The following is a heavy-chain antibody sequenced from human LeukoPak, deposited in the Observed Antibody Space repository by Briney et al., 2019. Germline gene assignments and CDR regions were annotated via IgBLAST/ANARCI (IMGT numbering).Heavy chain of an antibody. CDR1: GRSISSGGYY. V-gene: IGHV4-31*03. D-gene: IGHD3-22*01. CDR2: IYYSGST. J-gene: IGHJ4*02. Sequence: SQTLSLTCTLSGRSISSGGYYWSWIRQHPGKGLQWFGYIYYSGSTYYNPSLKSRVTISVDTSKNQFSLKLSSGTAADAAVYYCARGYDSSGYSADYWGQGTLVTVSS. CDR3: ARGYDSSGYSADY.